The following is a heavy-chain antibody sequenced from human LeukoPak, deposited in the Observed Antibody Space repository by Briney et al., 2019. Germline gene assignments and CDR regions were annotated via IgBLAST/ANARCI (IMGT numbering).Heavy chain of an antibody. Sequence: SETLSLTCTVSGGSISSYYWSWIRQPPGKGLEWIGYIYYSGSTNYNPSLKSRVTMSVDTSKNQFSLKLSSVTAADTAVYYCARDSSDYGDYDNWYDPWGQGTLVTVSS. V-gene: IGHV4-59*12. CDR3: ARDSSDYGDYDNWYDP. D-gene: IGHD4-17*01. CDR1: GGSISSYY. J-gene: IGHJ5*02. CDR2: IYYSGST.